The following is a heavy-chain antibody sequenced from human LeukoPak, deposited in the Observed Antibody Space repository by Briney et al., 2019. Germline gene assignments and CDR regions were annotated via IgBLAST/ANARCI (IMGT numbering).Heavy chain of an antibody. Sequence: SVKVSCKASGGTFSSYAISWVRQAPGQGLEWMGGIIPIFGTANYAQKFQGRVTITADESTSTAYMELSSLRSEDTAVYYCAREKPRTRHSGYDVLNAFDTWGQGTMVTVSS. J-gene: IGHJ3*02. CDR2: IIPIFGTA. D-gene: IGHD5-12*01. CDR3: AREKPRTRHSGYDVLNAFDT. CDR1: GGTFSSYA. V-gene: IGHV1-69*01.